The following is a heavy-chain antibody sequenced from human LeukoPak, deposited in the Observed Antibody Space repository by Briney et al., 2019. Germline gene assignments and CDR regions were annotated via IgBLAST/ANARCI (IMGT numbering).Heavy chain of an antibody. Sequence: PGGSLRLSCAASGFTFSSYAMSWVRQAPGKGLEWVSAISGNGGSTYYADSVKGRFTISRDNSKNTLYLQMNSLRSEDTAVYYCANGLLDKAMVPEFDYWGQGTLVTVSS. V-gene: IGHV3-23*01. J-gene: IGHJ4*02. CDR2: ISGNGGST. CDR3: ANGLLDKAMVPEFDY. D-gene: IGHD5-18*01. CDR1: GFTFSSYA.